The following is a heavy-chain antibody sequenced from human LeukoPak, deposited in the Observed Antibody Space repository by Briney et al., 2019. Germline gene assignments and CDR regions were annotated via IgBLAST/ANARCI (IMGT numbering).Heavy chain of an antibody. Sequence: PSETLSLTCAVYGGSFSGYYWSWIRQPPGKGLEWIGEINHSGSTNYNPSLKSRVTISVDTSKNQFSLKLSSVTAADTAVYYCASFIVVVTVMGWFDPWGQGTLVTVSS. CDR2: INHSGST. V-gene: IGHV4-34*01. J-gene: IGHJ5*02. CDR1: GGSFSGYY. D-gene: IGHD2-21*02. CDR3: ASFIVVVTVMGWFDP.